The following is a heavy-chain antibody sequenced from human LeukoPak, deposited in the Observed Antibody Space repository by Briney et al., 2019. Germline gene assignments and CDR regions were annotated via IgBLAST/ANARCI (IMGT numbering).Heavy chain of an antibody. CDR2: IYYSGSA. D-gene: IGHD3-22*01. CDR3: ARIFVYYYDSSGPQAAFDI. V-gene: IGHV4-59*08. Sequence: SETLSLTCTVSGGSINNYYWNWIRQPPGKGLEWIGYIYYSGSASYNPSLKSRVTISVDTSKSQFSLKLSSVTAADTAVYYCARIFVYYYDSSGPQAAFDIWGQGTMVTVSS. J-gene: IGHJ3*02. CDR1: GGSINNYY.